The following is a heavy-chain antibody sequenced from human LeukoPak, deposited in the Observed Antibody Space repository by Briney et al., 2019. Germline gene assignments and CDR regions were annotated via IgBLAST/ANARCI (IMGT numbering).Heavy chain of an antibody. CDR3: AKDIVGTIDY. Sequence: GRSLRLSCAASGFTFSSYAMHWVRQAPGKGLEWVAVISYDGSNKYYADSVKGRFTISRDNAKNSLYLQMNSLRAEDTAVYYCAKDIVGTIDYWGQGTLVTVSS. D-gene: IGHD2-15*01. CDR2: ISYDGSNK. V-gene: IGHV3-30-3*02. CDR1: GFTFSSYA. J-gene: IGHJ4*02.